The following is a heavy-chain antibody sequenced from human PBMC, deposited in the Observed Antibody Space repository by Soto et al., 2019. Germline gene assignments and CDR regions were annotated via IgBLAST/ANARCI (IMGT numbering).Heavy chain of an antibody. CDR3: ARHLYGDNGDS. J-gene: IGHJ4*02. Sequence: QVQLVQSGAEVKKPGASVKVSCKASGYTFTSYDINWVRQATGQGLEWMGWMNPNSGNTVYAHKFQGRVTRTRNTSISTGYMELSSLRSEDTAVDYGARHLYGDNGDSWGQGTLVTVSS. CDR1: GYTFTSYD. D-gene: IGHD4-17*01. V-gene: IGHV1-8*01. CDR2: MNPNSGNT.